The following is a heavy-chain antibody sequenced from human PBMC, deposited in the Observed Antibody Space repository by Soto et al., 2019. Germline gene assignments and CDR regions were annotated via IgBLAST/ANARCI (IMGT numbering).Heavy chain of an antibody. D-gene: IGHD5-18*01. CDR1: GYTFTGYY. J-gene: IGHJ4*02. V-gene: IGHV1-2*04. CDR3: ARAFHTAMVINYFDY. Sequence: ASVKVSCKASGYTFTGYYMHWVRQAPGQGLEWMGWINPNSGGTNYAQKFQGWVTMTRDTSISTAYMELSRLRSDDTAVYYCARAFHTAMVINYFDYWGQGTLVTVSS. CDR2: INPNSGGT.